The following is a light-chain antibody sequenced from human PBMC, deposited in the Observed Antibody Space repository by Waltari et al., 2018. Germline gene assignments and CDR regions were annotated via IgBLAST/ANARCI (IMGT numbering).Light chain of an antibody. CDR1: SILSKT. CDR2: VNS. Sequence: SYVLTQPPSASVAPGQTARITCARKSILSKTVHRSPHKPGQAPVLVVSVNSDRPSGIPERFSGTNFENTATLTISGVEAGDEADYYCQLWDSSSDLYLFGTGTKVTVL. J-gene: IGLJ1*01. CDR3: QLWDSSSDLYL. V-gene: IGLV3-21*02.